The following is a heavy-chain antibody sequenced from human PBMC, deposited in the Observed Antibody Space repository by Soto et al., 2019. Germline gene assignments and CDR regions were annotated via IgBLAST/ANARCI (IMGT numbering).Heavy chain of an antibody. CDR3: AKATWDSSGWYWFDP. CDR1: GFTFSSYG. Sequence: GGSLRLSCAASGFTFSSYGMHWVRQAPGKGLEWVAVISYDGSNKYYADSVKGRFTISRDNSKNTLYLQMNSLGAEDTAVYYCAKATWDSSGWYWFDPWGQGTLVTVSS. J-gene: IGHJ5*02. CDR2: ISYDGSNK. V-gene: IGHV3-30*18. D-gene: IGHD6-19*01.